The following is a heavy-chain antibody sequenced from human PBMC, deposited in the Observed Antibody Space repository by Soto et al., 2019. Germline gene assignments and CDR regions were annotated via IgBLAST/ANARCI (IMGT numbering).Heavy chain of an antibody. CDR3: ASSVVYGDYSNWFDP. D-gene: IGHD4-17*01. V-gene: IGHV1-3*01. CDR2: INAGNGNT. CDR1: GYTFTSYA. J-gene: IGHJ5*02. Sequence: ASVKVSCKASGYTFTSYAMHWVRQAPGQRLEWMGWINAGNGNTNYAQKLQGRVTMTTDTSTSTAYMELRSLRSDDTAVYYCASSVVYGDYSNWFDPWGQGTLVTVSS.